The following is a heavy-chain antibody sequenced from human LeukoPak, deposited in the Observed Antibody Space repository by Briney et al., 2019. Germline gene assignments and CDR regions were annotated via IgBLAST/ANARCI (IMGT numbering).Heavy chain of an antibody. Sequence: SETLSLTCTVSGRYISSSSYYWGWIRQPPGKGLGWIVSIYYSGSTHYNPSLNRRVTIHVHTPNHQNSQQLSSVRPAHTAVYYCARLLPNCSGGSCYSVSAFDIWRQGTMVTVSS. CDR2: IYYSGST. CDR3: ARLLPNCSGGSCYSVSAFDI. V-gene: IGHV4-39*01. CDR1: GRYISSSSYY. D-gene: IGHD2-15*01. J-gene: IGHJ3*02.